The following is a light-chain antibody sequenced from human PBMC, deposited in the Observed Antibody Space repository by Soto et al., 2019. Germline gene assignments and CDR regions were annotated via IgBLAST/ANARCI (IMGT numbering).Light chain of an antibody. J-gene: IGKJ4*02. Sequence: DIQLTQSPSFLSASVGDRVTITCRASQGIRTYLAWYQQKPGKAPKLLIYAASTLQSGVPSRFSGSGSGTEFTLTSRSLQPEDFATYYCQQLNTYPPSFGGGTKVEIK. CDR3: QQLNTYPPS. V-gene: IGKV1-9*01. CDR1: QGIRTY. CDR2: AAS.